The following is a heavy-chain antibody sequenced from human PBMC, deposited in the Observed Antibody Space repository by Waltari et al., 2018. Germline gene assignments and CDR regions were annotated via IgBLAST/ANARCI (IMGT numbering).Heavy chain of an antibody. V-gene: IGHV1-69*01. CDR2: IIPIFGTA. D-gene: IGHD6-6*01. CDR3: ARDSIAARPFHYYYYMDV. J-gene: IGHJ6*03. CDR1: GGTFSSYA. Sequence: QVQLVQSGAEVKKPGSSVKVPCKASGGTFSSYAISWVRQAPGQGLEWMGGIIPIFGTANYAQKFQGRVTMTADESTSTAYMELSSLRSEDTAVYYCARDSIAARPFHYYYYMDVWGKGTTVTVSS.